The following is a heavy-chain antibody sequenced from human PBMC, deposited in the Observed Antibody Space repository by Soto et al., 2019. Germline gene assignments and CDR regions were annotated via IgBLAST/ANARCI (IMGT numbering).Heavy chain of an antibody. D-gene: IGHD1-20*01. V-gene: IGHV3-23*01. Sequence: GGSLRLSCAASGFTFSSYAMSWVRQAPGKGLEWVSAISGSGGSTYYADSVKGRFTISRDNSKNTLYLQMNSLRADDTAVYYCARDQWAVVPDGIRDYYAMDVWGQGTTVTVSS. CDR2: ISGSGGST. CDR1: GFTFSSYA. CDR3: ARDQWAVVPDGIRDYYAMDV. J-gene: IGHJ6*02.